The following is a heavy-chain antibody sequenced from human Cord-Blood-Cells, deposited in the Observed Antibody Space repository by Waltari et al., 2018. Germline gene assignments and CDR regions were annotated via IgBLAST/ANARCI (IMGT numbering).Heavy chain of an antibody. CDR2: MNPNSGNA. D-gene: IGHD1-26*01. CDR1: GYTFTSYD. J-gene: IGHJ2*01. V-gene: IGHV1-8*03. Sequence: QVQLVQSGAEVKKPGASVKVSCKASGYTFTSYDINWVRQATGQGLEWMGWMNPNSGNAGDAQKFQGRVTITRNTSISTAYMELSSLGSEDTAVYYCARGVWDYWYFDLWGRGTLVTVSS. CDR3: ARGVWDYWYFDL.